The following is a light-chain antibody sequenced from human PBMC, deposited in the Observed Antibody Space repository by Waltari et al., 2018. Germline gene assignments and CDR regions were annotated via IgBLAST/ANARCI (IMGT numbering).Light chain of an antibody. Sequence: VVLTQSPATLSVSPGESAIISCRASQSVSSNLAWYQQKPGQAPRLLIYDASTRASSIPARFRGSGSGTEFTLTINNLQSEDSATYYCQQHNRWPPITFGQGTRLDIK. J-gene: IGKJ5*01. CDR3: QQHNRWPPIT. V-gene: IGKV3-15*01. CDR1: QSVSSN. CDR2: DAS.